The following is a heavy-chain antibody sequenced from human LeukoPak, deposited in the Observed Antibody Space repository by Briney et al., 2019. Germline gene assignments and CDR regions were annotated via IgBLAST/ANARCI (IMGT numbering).Heavy chain of an antibody. Sequence: GASVKVSCKAPGYTFTSYDINWVRQATRQGLEWMGWMNPNSGNTGYTQKFQARVTMTRNTSISTAYMELSSLKSEDTAVYYCARGQRLSGNYFLGGQWGQGTLVTVSS. CDR3: ARGQRLSGNYFLGGQ. D-gene: IGHD1-26*01. V-gene: IGHV1-8*01. CDR1: GYTFTSYD. CDR2: MNPNSGNT. J-gene: IGHJ4*02.